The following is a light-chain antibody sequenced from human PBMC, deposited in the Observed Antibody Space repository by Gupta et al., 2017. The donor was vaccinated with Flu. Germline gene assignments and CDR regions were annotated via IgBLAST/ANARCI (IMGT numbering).Light chain of an antibody. V-gene: IGKV3-15*01. CDR1: QSVSNK. CDR3: QQYNYWPMYS. Sequence: EIVMTQSPVTLSVSPGERATLSCRASQSVSNKLAWYQQKPGQAPRLLIYTASTRATGVPARFSGSGSGTDFTLTISSLQSEDFAVYYCQQYNYWPMYSFGQGTKLEMK. CDR2: TAS. J-gene: IGKJ2*03.